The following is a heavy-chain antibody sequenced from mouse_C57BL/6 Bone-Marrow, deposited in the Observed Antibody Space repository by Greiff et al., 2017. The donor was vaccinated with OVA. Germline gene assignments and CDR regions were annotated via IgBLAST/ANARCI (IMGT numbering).Heavy chain of an antibody. D-gene: IGHD2-4*01. V-gene: IGHV1-19*01. J-gene: IGHJ3*01. CDR2: INPYNGGT. Sequence: VQLQQSGPVLVKPGASVKMSCKASGYTFTDYYMNWVKQSHGKSLEWIGVINPYNGGTSYNQKFKGKATLTVDQHSRPAYMELNSLTSEDSAVYYCGYDYAGWLAFWGQGALVTVSA. CDR1: GYTFTDYY. CDR3: GYDYAGWLAF.